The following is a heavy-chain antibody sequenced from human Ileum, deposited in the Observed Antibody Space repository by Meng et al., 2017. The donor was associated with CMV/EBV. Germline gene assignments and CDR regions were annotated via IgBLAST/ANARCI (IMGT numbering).Heavy chain of an antibody. CDR3: ARDRYRYYNISGLFDP. V-gene: IGHV1-18*01. J-gene: IGHJ5*02. CDR1: GYTFSMYG. Sequence: ASVKVSCKASGYTFSMYGLSWVRQGPGQGLAWMGWISGYNGDTKYAQKVQGRVTMTIDTATSTAYMELRSLRSDDTAVYYCARDRYRYYNISGLFDPWGQGTLVTVSS. CDR2: ISGYNGDT. D-gene: IGHD3-22*01.